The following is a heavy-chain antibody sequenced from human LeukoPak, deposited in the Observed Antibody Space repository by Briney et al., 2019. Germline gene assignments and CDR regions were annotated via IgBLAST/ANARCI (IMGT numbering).Heavy chain of an antibody. CDR1: GFTFSSYG. D-gene: IGHD3-10*01. CDR2: IRYDGSNK. V-gene: IGHV3-30*02. CDR3: AKSLWFGALRGDYFDY. J-gene: IGHJ4*02. Sequence: PGGSLRLSCAASGFTFSSYGMHWVRQAPGKGLEWVAFIRYDGSNKYYADSVKGRFTISRDNSKNTLYLQMNSLRAEDTAVYYCAKSLWFGALRGDYFDYWGQGTLVTVSS.